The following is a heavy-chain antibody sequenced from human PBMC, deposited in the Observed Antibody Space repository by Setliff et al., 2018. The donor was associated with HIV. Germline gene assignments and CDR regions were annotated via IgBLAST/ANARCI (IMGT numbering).Heavy chain of an antibody. V-gene: IGHV5-51*01. D-gene: IGHD1-26*01. J-gene: IGHJ4*02. CDR1: GYSFTNYW. CDR3: TRRRRAPGIEDLDAY. Sequence: GGSLELYCQASGYSFTNYWIGWVRQMPGKGVEWVGVIYPGDFVTRYGPSFQGQVFISADRSITTAYLQWDSLKASDTAMYYCTRRRRAPGIEDLDAYWGQGTLVTVSS. CDR2: IYPGDFVT.